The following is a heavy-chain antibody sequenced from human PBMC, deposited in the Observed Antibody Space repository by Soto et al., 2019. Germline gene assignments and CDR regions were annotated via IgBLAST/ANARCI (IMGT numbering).Heavy chain of an antibody. CDR1: GFTFDDYA. CDR3: VKDESINWYSGHFRH. Sequence: GGSLRLSCAASGFTFDDYAMNWVRQVPGKGLEWVSGINWNSGSIGYGDSVKGRFAISRDNAKNSLHLQMNSLSAEDTAFYYCVKDESINWYSGHFRHWGQGTLVTVS. CDR2: INWNSGSI. D-gene: IGHD6-13*01. V-gene: IGHV3-9*01. J-gene: IGHJ1*01.